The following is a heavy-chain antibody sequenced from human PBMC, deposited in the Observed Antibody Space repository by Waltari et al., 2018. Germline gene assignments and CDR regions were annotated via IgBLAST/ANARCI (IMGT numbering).Heavy chain of an antibody. D-gene: IGHD3-16*01. J-gene: IGHJ2*01. V-gene: IGHV3-74*01. CDR1: GFTLSNYW. CDR3: ARDTLTSSRYFDL. CDR2: IDSDGSST. Sequence: EVQLVESGGGLVQPGGSLRLSCAASGFTLSNYWMYWVRQAPGKGPVWVSRIDSDGSSTNYADSVKGRFTISRDNAKNTLYLQMNSLRDDDTAVYYCARDTLTSSRYFDLWGRGTLVTVSS.